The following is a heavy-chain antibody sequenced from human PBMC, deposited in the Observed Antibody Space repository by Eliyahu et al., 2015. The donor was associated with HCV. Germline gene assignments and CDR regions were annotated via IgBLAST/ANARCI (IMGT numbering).Heavy chain of an antibody. CDR1: GGTFRTLS. D-gene: IGHD3-9*01. CDR2: ILPVFGSS. J-gene: IGHJ1*01. CDR3: LTVRASVTHRAEYFQH. V-gene: IGHV1-69*01. Sequence: EVKKPGSSVKVSCKASGGTFRTLSINWVRQAPGQGLEWMGRILPVFGSSNYAQKFQGRVSITADESTATAYLELNSLTSDDTTNSAFLTVRASVTHRAEYFQHWGQGTLVTVS.